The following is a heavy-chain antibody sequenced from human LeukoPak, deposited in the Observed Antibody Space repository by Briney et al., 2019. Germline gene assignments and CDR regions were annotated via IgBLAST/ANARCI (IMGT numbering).Heavy chain of an antibody. J-gene: IGHJ4*02. CDR3: AKSSQWELLALFDY. V-gene: IGHV3-23*01. CDR2: ISGSGGST. D-gene: IGHD1-26*01. CDR1: GFTFSSYA. Sequence: GGSLRLSCAASGFTFSSYAMSWVRQAPGKGLEWVSAISGSGGSTYYADSVKGWFTISRDNSKNTLYLQMNSLRAEDTAVYYCAKSSQWELLALFDYWGQGTLVTVSS.